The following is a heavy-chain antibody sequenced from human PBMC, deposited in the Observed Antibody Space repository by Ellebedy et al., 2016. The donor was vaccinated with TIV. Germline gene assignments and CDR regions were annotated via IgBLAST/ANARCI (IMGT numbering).Heavy chain of an antibody. J-gene: IGHJ4*02. CDR2: IYYSGST. CDR1: GGSVSSGSYY. D-gene: IGHD6-13*01. V-gene: IGHV4-61*01. CDR3: ASYGGSDSSSWLFDY. Sequence: SETLSLTXTVSGGSVSSGSYYWSWIRQPPGKGLEWIGYIYYSGSTNYNPSLKSRVTISVDTSKNQFSLKLSSVTAADTAVYYCASYGGSDSSSWLFDYWGQGTLVTVSS.